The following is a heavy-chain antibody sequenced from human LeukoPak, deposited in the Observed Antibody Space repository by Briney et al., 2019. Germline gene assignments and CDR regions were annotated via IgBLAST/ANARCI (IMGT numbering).Heavy chain of an antibody. D-gene: IGHD2-15*01. CDR1: GFTFSSYS. Sequence: GGSLRLSCAASGFTFSSYSMNWVRQAPGKGLEWVSSISGSSSYIYYADSVKGRFTISRDNAKNSLYLQMNSLRAEDTAVYYCARDAVVVVAASGPGYYFDYWGQGTLVTVSS. J-gene: IGHJ4*02. CDR3: ARDAVVVVAASGPGYYFDY. CDR2: ISGSSSYI. V-gene: IGHV3-21*01.